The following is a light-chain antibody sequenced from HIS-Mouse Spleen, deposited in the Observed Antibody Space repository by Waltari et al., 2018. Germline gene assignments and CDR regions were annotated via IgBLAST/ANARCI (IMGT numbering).Light chain of an antibody. J-gene: IGKJ1*01. CDR2: GAS. V-gene: IGKV3-20*01. CDR1: QSVSSSY. Sequence: EIALTQSPGTLSLSPGERATLPCRASQSVSSSYLTWYQQKPGQAPRLLIYGASSRSTSIPDRFSGSGSGTDFTLTISRLEPEDFAVYYCQQYGSSPPWTFGQGTKVEIK. CDR3: QQYGSSPPWT.